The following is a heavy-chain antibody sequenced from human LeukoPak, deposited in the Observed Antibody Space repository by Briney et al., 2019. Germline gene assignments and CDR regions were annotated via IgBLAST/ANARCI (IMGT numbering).Heavy chain of an antibody. J-gene: IGHJ4*02. CDR1: GGSISSGDYY. CDR2: IYYSGST. CDR3: GIYYYNSSGYHDY. D-gene: IGHD3-22*01. V-gene: IGHV4-30-4*01. Sequence: PSQTLSLTCTVSGGSISSGDYYWSWIRQPPGKGLEWIGYIYYSGSTYYNPSLKSRVTISGDRSKNQFSLNLNSVTAADTAVYYCGIYYYNSSGYHDYWGQGALVTVSS.